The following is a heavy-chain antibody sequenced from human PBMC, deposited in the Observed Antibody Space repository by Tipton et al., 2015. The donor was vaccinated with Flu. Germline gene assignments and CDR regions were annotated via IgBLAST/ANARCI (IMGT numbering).Heavy chain of an antibody. J-gene: IGHJ3*02. Sequence: SLRLSCAASGFTVSSNYMSWVRQAPGKGLEWVSVIYSGGSTYYADSVKGRFTISRDNSKNTLYLQMNSLRAEGTAVYYCARDLYCSSTSCYRVGGAFDIWGQGTMVTVSS. CDR3: ARDLYCSSTSCYRVGGAFDI. D-gene: IGHD2-2*02. CDR1: GFTVSSNY. V-gene: IGHV3-53*01. CDR2: IYSGGST.